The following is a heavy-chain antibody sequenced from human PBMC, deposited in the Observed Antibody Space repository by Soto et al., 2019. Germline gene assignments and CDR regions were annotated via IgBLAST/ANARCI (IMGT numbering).Heavy chain of an antibody. CDR3: ARVGDYYDSSGYYPTGAFDI. CDR2: INPNSGGT. J-gene: IGHJ3*02. Sequence: ASVKVCCKASGYTFTGYYMHWVRQAPGQGLEWMGWINPNSGGTNYAQKFQGWVTMTRDTSISTAYMELSRLRSDDTAVYYCARVGDYYDSSGYYPTGAFDIWGQGTMVTV. V-gene: IGHV1-2*04. D-gene: IGHD3-22*01. CDR1: GYTFTGYY.